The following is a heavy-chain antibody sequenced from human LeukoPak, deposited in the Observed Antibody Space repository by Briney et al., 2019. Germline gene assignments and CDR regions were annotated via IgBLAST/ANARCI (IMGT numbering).Heavy chain of an antibody. CDR1: GYTSTSYA. V-gene: IGHV7-4-1*02. D-gene: IGHD4-17*01. CDR2: INTNTGNP. Sequence: GASVKVSCKASGYTSTSYAMNWVRQAPGQGLEWMGWINTNTGNPTYAQGFTGRFVFSLDTSVSTAYLQISSLKAEDTAVYYCARGPDWGNYGDDDYWGQGTLVTVSS. J-gene: IGHJ4*02. CDR3: ARGPDWGNYGDDDY.